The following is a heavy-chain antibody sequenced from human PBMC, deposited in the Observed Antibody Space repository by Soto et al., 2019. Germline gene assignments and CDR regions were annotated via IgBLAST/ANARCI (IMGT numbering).Heavy chain of an antibody. CDR1: GGSISSYY. Sequence: SETLSLTCTVSGGSISSYYWSWIRQPPGKGLEWIGYIYYSGSTNYNPSLKSRVTISVDTSKNQFSLKLSSVTAADTAVYCCAKRYSGYDDAFDIWGQGTMVTVSS. CDR2: IYYSGST. J-gene: IGHJ3*02. D-gene: IGHD5-12*01. V-gene: IGHV4-59*08. CDR3: AKRYSGYDDAFDI.